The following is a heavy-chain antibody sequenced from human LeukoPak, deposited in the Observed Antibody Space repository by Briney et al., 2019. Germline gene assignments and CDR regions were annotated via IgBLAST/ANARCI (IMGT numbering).Heavy chain of an antibody. CDR1: GGSFSGYY. CDR3: AGGRVGYCSGGSCYKTYNWFDP. D-gene: IGHD2-15*01. Sequence: SETLSLTCAVYGGSFSGYYWSWIRQPPGKGLEWIGEINHSGSTNYNPSLKSRVTISVDTSKNQFSLKLSSVTAADTAVYYCAGGRVGYCSGGSCYKTYNWFDPWGQGTLVTVS. CDR2: INHSGST. J-gene: IGHJ5*02. V-gene: IGHV4-34*01.